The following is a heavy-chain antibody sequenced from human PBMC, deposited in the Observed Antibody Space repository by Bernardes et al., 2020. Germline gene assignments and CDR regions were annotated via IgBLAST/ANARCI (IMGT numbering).Heavy chain of an antibody. CDR3: ARDGDYGSGSHYIPFDY. CDR2: ISYDGSNK. Sequence: GGSLRLSCAAPGFTFSDYAMHWVRQAPGKGLEWVAVISYDGSNKYNADSVKGRFTISRDNSKNTLYLQMNSLRAEDTAVYYCARDGDYGSGSHYIPFDYWGQGTLVTVSS. D-gene: IGHD3-10*01. V-gene: IGHV3-30*01. J-gene: IGHJ4*02. CDR1: GFTFSDYA.